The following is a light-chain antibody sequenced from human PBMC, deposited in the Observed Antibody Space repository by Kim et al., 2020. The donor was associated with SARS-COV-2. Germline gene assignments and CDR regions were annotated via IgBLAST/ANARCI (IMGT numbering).Light chain of an antibody. CDR1: QSVTTN. CDR3: QQSNNWPYT. CDR2: DAS. Sequence: SVSPEERVTLSCRASQSVTTNLAWHQQTPGQAPRVLIYDASTRATGIPARFSGSGSGTEFTLTISSLQSEDFAVYYCQQSNNWPYTFGQGTKLEI. J-gene: IGKJ2*01. V-gene: IGKV3-15*01.